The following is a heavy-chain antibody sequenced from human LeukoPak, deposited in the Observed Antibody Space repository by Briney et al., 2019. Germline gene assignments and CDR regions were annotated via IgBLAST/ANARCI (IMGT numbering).Heavy chain of an antibody. V-gene: IGHV3-15*01. J-gene: IGHJ4*02. CDR3: ALIQGWGSGSYYRVF. D-gene: IGHD3-10*01. CDR2: MKSKTDGGTI. CDR1: GFTFSNTW. Sequence: GGSLRLSCAASGFTFSNTWMSWVRQAPGKGLEWVGRMKSKTDGGTIDYAAPVKGRFSISRDDSKNMLYLQMNSLKTEDTAVYYCALIQGWGSGSYYRVFWGQGTLVTVSS.